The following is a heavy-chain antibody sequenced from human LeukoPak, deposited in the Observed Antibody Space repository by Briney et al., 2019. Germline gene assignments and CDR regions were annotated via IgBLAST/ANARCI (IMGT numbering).Heavy chain of an antibody. CDR2: ISSSSSYI. Sequence: GGCLRLSCAASGFTFSSYSMNLVRQAPGKGLELVSSISSSSSYIYYADSVKGRFTISRDNAKNSLYLQMDTLRAEDTAVYYCVGPERRGAAAALDPWGQGTLVTVSS. D-gene: IGHD6-13*01. J-gene: IGHJ5*02. CDR3: VGPERRGAAAALDP. V-gene: IGHV3-21*01. CDR1: GFTFSSYS.